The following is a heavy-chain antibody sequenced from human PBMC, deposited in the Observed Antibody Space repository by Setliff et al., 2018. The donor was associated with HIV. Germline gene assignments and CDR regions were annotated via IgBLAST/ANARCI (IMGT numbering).Heavy chain of an antibody. D-gene: IGHD3-3*01. CDR3: ARHPRRESIKIFGVGLGDGYCFDY. CDR1: GGSISSSSYY. V-gene: IGHV4-39*01. Sequence: PSETLSLTCTVSGGSISSSSYYWGWIGQPTGKGLEWIGSIYYSGSTYYNPSLKSRVTISVDTYKNQFSLKLSSVTAADTAVYYCARHPRRESIKIFGVGLGDGYCFDYWGQGTLVTVSS. J-gene: IGHJ4*02. CDR2: IYYSGST.